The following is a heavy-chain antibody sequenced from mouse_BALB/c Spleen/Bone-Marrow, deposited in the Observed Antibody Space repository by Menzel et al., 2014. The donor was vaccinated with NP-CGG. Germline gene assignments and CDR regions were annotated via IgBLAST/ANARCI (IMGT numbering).Heavy chain of an antibody. Sequence: VQLQQSGAELARPGASVKMSCEASGYTFSFYTMYWVKQRPGQGLDWIGYINPTSDYTDYNQKFKDKAILTADKSSSTAYMQLSSLTSEDSAVYYCARRYYGNPFDYWGQGTTLTVSS. J-gene: IGHJ2*01. D-gene: IGHD2-1*01. CDR2: INPTSDYT. CDR1: GYTFSFYT. V-gene: IGHV1-4*01. CDR3: ARRYYGNPFDY.